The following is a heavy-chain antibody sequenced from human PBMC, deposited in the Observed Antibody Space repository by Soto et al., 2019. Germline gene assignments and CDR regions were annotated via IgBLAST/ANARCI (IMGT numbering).Heavy chain of an antibody. J-gene: IGHJ4*02. Sequence: QVQLVESGGGVVQPGRSLRLSCAASGFIFSNYAMYWVRQAPGKGLEWVAFISYDGSTKYYADSVKGRFTISRDHSRNTVYLQMNSLRAEDTAVYYCAREGRPITFGRVIVSYFDYWGQGTLVTVSS. CDR1: GFIFSNYA. CDR3: AREGRPITFGRVIVSYFDY. D-gene: IGHD3-16*02. V-gene: IGHV3-30-3*01. CDR2: ISYDGSTK.